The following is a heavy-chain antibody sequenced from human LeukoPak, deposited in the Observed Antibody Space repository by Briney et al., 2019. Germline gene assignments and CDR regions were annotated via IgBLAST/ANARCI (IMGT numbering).Heavy chain of an antibody. J-gene: IGHJ4*02. V-gene: IGHV3-74*01. D-gene: IGHD6-13*01. CDR1: GFTSSSYW. Sequence: GGSLRLSCAASGFTSSSYWMHWVRQAPGKGLGWVSRINSDGSSTSYAVSVKGRFTISRDNAKNTLYLQMNSLRAEDTAVYYCARGSLWQQLAHFDYWGQGTLVTVSS. CDR2: INSDGSST. CDR3: ARGSLWQQLAHFDY.